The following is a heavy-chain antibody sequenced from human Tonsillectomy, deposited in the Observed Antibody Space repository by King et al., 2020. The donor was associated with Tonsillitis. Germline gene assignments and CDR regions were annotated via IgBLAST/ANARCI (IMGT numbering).Heavy chain of an antibody. V-gene: IGHV2-5*01. D-gene: IGHD4-17*01. J-gene: IGHJ3*01. CDR1: GFSLKTTGVG. Sequence: ITLQESGPTLVKPTQTLTLTCTFSGFSLKTTGVGVGWIRQPPGKALEWLALIYWNDDERYSPSLKSRLTITKDTSKNQVVLTMTDMGPVDTAPYYCAHRHPAVFNCDYGAFDVWGQGTMVTVSS. CDR2: IYWNDDE. CDR3: AHRHPAVFNCDYGAFDV.